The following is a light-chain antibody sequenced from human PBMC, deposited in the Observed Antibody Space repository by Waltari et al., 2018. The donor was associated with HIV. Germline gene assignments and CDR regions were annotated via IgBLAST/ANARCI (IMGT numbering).Light chain of an antibody. V-gene: IGLV2-18*02. CDR1: TNDINSDNR. CDR2: DVE. Sequence: QSALTQPPSVSGSPGDSVTISCTGATNDINSDNRVSWYQQSPGTAPRLLIYDVESRPSGVPDRFSGYKFGDTASLTISGLQAEDEADYYCASYRSNDTLYVFGNGTTVTVL. J-gene: IGLJ1*01. CDR3: ASYRSNDTLYV.